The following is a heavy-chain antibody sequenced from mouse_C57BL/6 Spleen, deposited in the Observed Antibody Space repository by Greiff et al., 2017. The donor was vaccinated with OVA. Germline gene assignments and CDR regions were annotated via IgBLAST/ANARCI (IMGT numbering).Heavy chain of an antibody. CDR2: IRSKSNNYAT. CDR1: GFSFNTYA. V-gene: IGHV10-1*01. CDR3: VRDYYGSSYPFAY. J-gene: IGHJ3*01. D-gene: IGHD1-1*01. Sequence: EVKVVESGGGLVQPKGSLKLSCAASGFSFNTYAMNWVRQAPGKGLEWVARIRSKSNNYATYYADSVKDRFTISRDDSESMLYLQMNNLKTEDTAMYYCVRDYYGSSYPFAYWGQGTLVTVSA.